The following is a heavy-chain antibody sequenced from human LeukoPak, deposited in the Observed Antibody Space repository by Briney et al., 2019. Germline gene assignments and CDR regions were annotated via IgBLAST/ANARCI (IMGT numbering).Heavy chain of an antibody. CDR2: IRYDGSNK. V-gene: IGHV3-30*02. CDR3: ANSITMPPWIDY. D-gene: IGHD3-10*01. J-gene: IGHJ4*02. CDR1: GFTFSSYG. Sequence: GGSLRLSCAASGFTFSSYGMHWVRQAPGKGLEWVAFIRYDGSNKYYADSVKGRFTISRDNSKNTLYLQMNSLRAEDTAVYYCANSITMPPWIDYWGQGPLVTVSS.